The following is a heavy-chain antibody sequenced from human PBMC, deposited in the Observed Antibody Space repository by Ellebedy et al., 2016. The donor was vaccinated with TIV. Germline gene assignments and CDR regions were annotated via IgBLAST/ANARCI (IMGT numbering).Heavy chain of an antibody. Sequence: PGGSLRLSCAASGFTFSTYAVSWVRQAPGKGLEWVSAISGTGATTFYADSVRGRFTISRDNSKNTLYLQMNSLRAEDTAVYYCAKGLSTGGYLTVSWGQGTLVTVSS. CDR1: GFTFSTYA. CDR3: AKGLSTGGYLTVS. CDR2: ISGTGATT. J-gene: IGHJ5*02. V-gene: IGHV3-23*01. D-gene: IGHD2-8*02.